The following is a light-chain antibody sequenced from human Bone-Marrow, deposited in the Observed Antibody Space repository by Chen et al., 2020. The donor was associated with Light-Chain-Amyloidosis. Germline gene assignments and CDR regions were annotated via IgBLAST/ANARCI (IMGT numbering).Light chain of an antibody. CDR2: QDS. V-gene: IGLV3-1*01. J-gene: IGLJ1*01. Sequence: SYELTQPPSVSVSPGQTATITCSGDQLGDKYASWYQQKPGQSPVVVIYQDSKRPSGIPERFSGSNSGNTATLTISGTQAMDEADYYCQAWDSSTGVFGTGTKVTVL. CDR3: QAWDSSTGV. CDR1: QLGDKY.